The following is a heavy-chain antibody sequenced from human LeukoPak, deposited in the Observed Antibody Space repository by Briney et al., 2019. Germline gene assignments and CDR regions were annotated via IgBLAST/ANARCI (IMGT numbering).Heavy chain of an antibody. J-gene: IGHJ6*02. CDR2: IYYSGST. D-gene: IGHD3-3*01. CDR1: GGSISSGGYY. V-gene: IGHV4-31*03. CDR3: ARDRQNYDCWSGYYNAYYYGMDV. Sequence: SQTLSLTCTVSGGSISSGGYYWSWIRQHPGRGLEWIGYIYYSGSTYYNPSLKSRVTISVDTSKNQFSLKLSSVTAADTAVYYCARDRQNYDCWSGYYNAYYYGMDVWGQGTTVTVSS.